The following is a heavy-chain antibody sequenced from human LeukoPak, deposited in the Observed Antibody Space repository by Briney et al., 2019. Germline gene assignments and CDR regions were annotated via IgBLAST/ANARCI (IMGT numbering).Heavy chain of an antibody. D-gene: IGHD3-22*01. CDR2: ISAYNGNT. CDR1: GYTFTSYG. V-gene: IGHV1-18*01. J-gene: IGHJ4*02. Sequence: ASVKVSCKASGYTFTSYGISWVRQAPGQGLEWMGWISAYNGNTNYAQKLQGRVTMTTDTSTSTAYMELRSLRSDDTAVYYCARDRYYYDSSGTFDYWGQGTLVTVSP. CDR3: ARDRYYYDSSGTFDY.